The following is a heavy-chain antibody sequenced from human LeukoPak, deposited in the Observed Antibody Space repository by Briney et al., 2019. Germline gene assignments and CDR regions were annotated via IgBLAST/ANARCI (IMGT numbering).Heavy chain of an antibody. CDR1: GFTFNTYA. V-gene: IGHV3-23*01. CDR3: VKGGSSGYRWFDP. CDR2: IRNSGGST. Sequence: PGGSLRLSCAASGFTFNTYAMTWVRQAPGKGLEWVSSIRNSGGSTYYADSVKGRFTISRNNSKNTLYLQMNSLRAEDTAVYYCVKGGSSGYRWFDPWGQGTLVTVSS. D-gene: IGHD3-22*01. J-gene: IGHJ5*02.